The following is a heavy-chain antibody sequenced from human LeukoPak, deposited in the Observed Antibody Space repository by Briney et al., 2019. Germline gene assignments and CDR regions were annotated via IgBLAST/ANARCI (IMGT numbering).Heavy chain of an antibody. Sequence: SVKVSCKASGGTFSSYAISWVRQSPGQGLEWMGGIIPIFGTANYAQKFQGRVTITADKSTSTAYMELSSLRSEDTAVYYCARGRPLNRSNWFDPWGQGTLVTVSS. CDR3: ARGRPLNRSNWFDP. CDR2: IIPIFGTA. J-gene: IGHJ5*02. V-gene: IGHV1-69*06. CDR1: GGTFSSYA. D-gene: IGHD1-14*01.